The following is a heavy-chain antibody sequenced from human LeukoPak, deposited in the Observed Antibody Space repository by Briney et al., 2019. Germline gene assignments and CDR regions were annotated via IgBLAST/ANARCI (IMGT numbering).Heavy chain of an antibody. CDR1: GGSISTYY. CDR3: ARENSNSWYLDY. CDR2: IYNSGST. V-gene: IGHV4-59*01. J-gene: IGHJ4*02. D-gene: IGHD6-13*01. Sequence: SETLSLTCTVSGGSISTYYWSWIRQPPGKGLEWIGYIYNSGSTNYNPSLKSQVTISVDTSKNQFSLKLSSVTAADTAVYYCARENSNSWYLDYWGQGTLVTVSS.